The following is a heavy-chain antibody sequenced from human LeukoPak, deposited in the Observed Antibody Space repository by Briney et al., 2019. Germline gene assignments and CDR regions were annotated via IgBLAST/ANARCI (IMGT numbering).Heavy chain of an antibody. J-gene: IGHJ4*02. D-gene: IGHD3-3*01. Sequence: GGSLRLSCAASGFTVSSNYMSWVRQAPGKGLEWVSVIYSGGSTHYADSVKGRFTISRDNSKNTLYLQMNSLRAEDTAAYYCASSSPTPLLVDYWGQGTLVTVSS. CDR2: IYSGGST. CDR1: GFTVSSNY. CDR3: ASSSPTPLLVDY. V-gene: IGHV3-53*01.